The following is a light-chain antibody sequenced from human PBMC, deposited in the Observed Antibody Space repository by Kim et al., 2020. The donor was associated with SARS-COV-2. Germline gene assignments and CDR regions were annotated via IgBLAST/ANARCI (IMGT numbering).Light chain of an antibody. CDR2: KAS. CDR3: QQYKSYPLYT. J-gene: IGKJ2*01. V-gene: IGKV1-5*03. Sequence: ASVGDRVTITCRASQSISSWLAWYQHKPGKAPKLLIYKASSLESGVPSRFSGSGSGTEFTLTISSLQPDDFATYYCQQYKSYPLYTFGQGTKLEI. CDR1: QSISSW.